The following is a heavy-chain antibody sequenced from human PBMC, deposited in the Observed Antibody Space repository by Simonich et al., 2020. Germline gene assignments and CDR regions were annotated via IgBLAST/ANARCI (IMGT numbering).Heavy chain of an antibody. CDR2: IVGIGGST. CDR1: GFTFSSYA. V-gene: IGHV3-23*01. CDR3: AKRSGVSITGTFDY. Sequence: EVQLLESGGGLVQPGGSLRLSCAASGFTFSSYAMSGVRQAPGKGWGWDAGIVGIGGSTYYADAVKGRLTISRDNSKNTLYLQMNSLRAEDTAVYYCAKRSGVSITGTFDYWGQGTLVTVSS. J-gene: IGHJ4*02. D-gene: IGHD1-7*01.